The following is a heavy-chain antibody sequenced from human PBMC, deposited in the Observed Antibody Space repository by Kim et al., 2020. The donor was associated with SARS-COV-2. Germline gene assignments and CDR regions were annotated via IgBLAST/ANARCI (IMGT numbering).Heavy chain of an antibody. J-gene: IGHJ4*02. D-gene: IGHD3-22*01. Sequence: GGSLRLSCTASGFTFGDYAMSWFRQALGKGLEWVGCIRSNAYGGTTEYAASVKGRFTISRDDSKSIAYLQMNSLKTEDTAVYYCTRVPINYYDSSGYYPPDYWGQGTLVTVSS. CDR3: TRVPINYYDSSGYYPPDY. CDR1: GFTFGDYA. V-gene: IGHV3-49*03. CDR2: IRSNAYGGTT.